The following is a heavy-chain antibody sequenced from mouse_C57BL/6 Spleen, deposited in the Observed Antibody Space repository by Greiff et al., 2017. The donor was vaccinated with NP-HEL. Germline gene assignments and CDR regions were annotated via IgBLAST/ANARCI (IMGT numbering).Heavy chain of an antibody. CDR1: GFTFSDYY. CDR3: ARQGNWDEGYAMDY. V-gene: IGHV5-12*01. CDR2: ISNGGGST. D-gene: IGHD4-1*01. Sequence: EVKLMESGGGLVQPGGSLKLSCAASGFTFSDYYMYWVRQTPEKRLEWVAYISNGGGSTYYPDTVKGRFTIARDNAKNTLYLQMSRLKSEDTAMYYCARQGNWDEGYAMDYWGQGTSVTVSS. J-gene: IGHJ4*01.